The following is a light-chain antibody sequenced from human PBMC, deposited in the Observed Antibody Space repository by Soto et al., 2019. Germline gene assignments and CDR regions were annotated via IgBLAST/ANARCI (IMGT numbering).Light chain of an antibody. CDR3: QQYGSSLLT. Sequence: EIVLTQSPGTLSLSPGERATLSCRASQSVSSIYLAWYQQKPGQAPRLLIYGASSRATGIPDRFSGSGSGTDFTLTISRLEPEDFAVYYCQQYGSSLLTFGPGTKVDIK. CDR2: GAS. J-gene: IGKJ3*01. V-gene: IGKV3-20*01. CDR1: QSVSSIY.